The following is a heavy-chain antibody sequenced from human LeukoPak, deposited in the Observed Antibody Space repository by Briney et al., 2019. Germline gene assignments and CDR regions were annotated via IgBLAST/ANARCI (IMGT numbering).Heavy chain of an antibody. CDR1: GFTFSSYG. CDR2: ISYDGSNK. CDR3: AEVDDISAVFDY. V-gene: IGHV3-30*18. Sequence: GRSLRLSCAASGFTFSSYGTHWVRQAPGKGLEWVAVISYDGSNKYYADSVKGRFTISRDNSKNTLYLQMNSLRAEDTAVYCCAEVDDISAVFDYWGQGTLVTVSS. D-gene: IGHD3-9*01. J-gene: IGHJ4*02.